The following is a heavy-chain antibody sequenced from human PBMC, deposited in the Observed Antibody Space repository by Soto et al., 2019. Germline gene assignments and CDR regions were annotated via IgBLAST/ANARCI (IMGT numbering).Heavy chain of an antibody. V-gene: IGHV5-51*01. CDR3: ARHAQYNWNDVVYYYYGMDV. J-gene: IGHJ6*02. D-gene: IGHD1-1*01. CDR2: IYPGDSDT. Sequence: GSLKISCKCSGYSFTSYWIGWVLQMPGKGLEWMGIIYPGDSDTRYSPSFQGQVTISADKSISTAYLQWSSLKASDTAMYYCARHAQYNWNDVVYYYYGMDVWGQGTTVTVSS. CDR1: GYSFTSYW.